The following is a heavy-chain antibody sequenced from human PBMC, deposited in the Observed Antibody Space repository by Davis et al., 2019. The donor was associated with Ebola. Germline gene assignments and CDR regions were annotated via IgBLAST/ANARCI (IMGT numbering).Heavy chain of an antibody. V-gene: IGHV4-59*01. CDR1: GGSISSYY. CDR2: IYYSGST. CDR3: AREGGNGLDY. Sequence: SETLSLTCTVSGGSISSYYWSWIRQPPGKGLEWIGYIYYSGSTNYNPSLKSRVTISVDTSKNQFSLKLSSVTAADTAVYYCAREGGNGLDYWGQGTLVTVPS. J-gene: IGHJ4*02. D-gene: IGHD4-23*01.